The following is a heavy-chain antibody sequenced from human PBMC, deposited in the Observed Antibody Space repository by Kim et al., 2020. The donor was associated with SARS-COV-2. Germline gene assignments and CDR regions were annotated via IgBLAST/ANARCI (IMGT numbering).Heavy chain of an antibody. CDR3: AKDWSMRYVHSYYFDY. D-gene: IGHD3-3*01. V-gene: IGHV3-23*01. CDR2: ISGSGGST. CDR1: GFTFSSYA. Sequence: GGSLRLSCAASGFTFSSYAMSWVRQAPGKGLEWVSAISGSGGSTYYADSVKGRFTISRDNSKNTLYLQMNSLRAEDTAVYYCAKDWSMRYVHSYYFDYWGQGTLVTVSS. J-gene: IGHJ4*02.